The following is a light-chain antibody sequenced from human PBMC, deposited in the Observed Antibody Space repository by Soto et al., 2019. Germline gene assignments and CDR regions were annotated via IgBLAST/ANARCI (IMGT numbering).Light chain of an antibody. CDR1: QSISTL. V-gene: IGKV1-5*03. CDR2: KAS. J-gene: IGKJ4*01. CDR3: QQYKSYPLT. Sequence: DIQMTQSPSTLSASAGDRVTITCRASQSISTLLAWYQQKPGKVPKFLIYKASSLESGVPSRFSGSGSGTEFTLTISSLQPDDFATYYCQQYKSYPLTFGGGTKVEIK.